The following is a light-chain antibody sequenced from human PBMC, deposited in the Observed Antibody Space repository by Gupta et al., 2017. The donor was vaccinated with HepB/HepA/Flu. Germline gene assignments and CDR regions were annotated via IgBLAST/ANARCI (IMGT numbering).Light chain of an antibody. J-gene: IGKJ3*01. CDR2: DAS. V-gene: IGKV3-11*01. CDR1: QSVSSY. CDR3: RQRRQAFRT. Sequence: IVLTQSPATLSSSPGARSTLSCRASQSVSSYLAWYQQKPGQAPRLLIYDASNRATGIPARFSGSGSGTDFTLTISRLEAEDVAVYYCRQRRQAFRTFGHGTKVDIK.